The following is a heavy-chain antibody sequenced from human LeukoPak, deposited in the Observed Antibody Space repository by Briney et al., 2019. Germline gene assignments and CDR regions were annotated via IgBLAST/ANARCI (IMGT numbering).Heavy chain of an antibody. CDR1: GGDSINSYF. J-gene: IGHJ3*02. V-gene: IGHV4-4*07. CDR2: LYTSGIT. CDR3: ARETSTTYDRAIDI. Sequence: SETLSLICTVSGGDSINSYFWTWVRQPAGKGLEWIGRLYTSGITNYSPSLKSRVTMSIDTSKNQISLNLTSVTVADTAMYYCARETSTTYDRAIDIWGQGTMVTVSS. D-gene: IGHD1-26*01.